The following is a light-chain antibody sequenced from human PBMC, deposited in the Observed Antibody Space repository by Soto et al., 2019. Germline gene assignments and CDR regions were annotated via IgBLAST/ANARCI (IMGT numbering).Light chain of an antibody. Sequence: EIVLTQSPATLSLSPGERATLSCRASQSVNTYLAWYQQKPGQAPRLLIYDASNRATGIPARFSGSGSGTDFTLTISSLEPEDFAVYYCQQRNSWPLTFGPGTKVDFK. J-gene: IGKJ3*01. CDR3: QQRNSWPLT. V-gene: IGKV3-11*01. CDR2: DAS. CDR1: QSVNTY.